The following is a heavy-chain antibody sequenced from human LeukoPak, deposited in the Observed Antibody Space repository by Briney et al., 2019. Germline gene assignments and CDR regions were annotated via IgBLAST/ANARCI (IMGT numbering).Heavy chain of an antibody. D-gene: IGHD6-13*01. CDR1: GGSISSSSYY. J-gene: IGHJ4*02. CDR3: AKSYYFSSAAGTRY. CDR2: TGVSGS. Sequence: ETLSLTCTVSGGSISSSSYYWGWIRQPPGKGLEWVSTTGVSGSYYADSVKGRFTISRDNSKNTLYLQMNSLRAEDTAVYYCAKSYYFSSAAGTRYWGQGTLVTVSS. V-gene: IGHV3-23*01.